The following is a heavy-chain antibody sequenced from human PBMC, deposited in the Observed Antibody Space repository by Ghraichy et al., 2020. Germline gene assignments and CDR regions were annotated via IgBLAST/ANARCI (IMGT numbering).Heavy chain of an antibody. J-gene: IGHJ4*02. Sequence: SETLSLTCAVSGGSISSGGYSWSWIRQPPGKGLEWIGYIYHSGSTYYNPSLKSRVTISVDRSKNQFSLKLSSVTAADTAVYYCARGKRGRGVVFDYWGQGTLVTVSS. D-gene: IGHD2-2*01. V-gene: IGHV4-30-2*01. CDR3: ARGKRGRGVVFDY. CDR1: GGSISSGGYS. CDR2: IYHSGST.